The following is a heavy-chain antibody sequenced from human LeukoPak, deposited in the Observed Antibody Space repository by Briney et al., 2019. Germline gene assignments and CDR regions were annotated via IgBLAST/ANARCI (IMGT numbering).Heavy chain of an antibody. J-gene: IGHJ3*02. Sequence: GGSLRLSCAASEFTFKSYWMTWVRQAPGKGLEWVANINQDGSEKYYVDSVKGRFTISRDNAKNSLYLQMNSLRTEDTAVYFCARDHEIWGQGTMVTVSS. CDR1: EFTFKSYW. V-gene: IGHV3-7*01. CDR2: INQDGSEK. CDR3: ARDHEI.